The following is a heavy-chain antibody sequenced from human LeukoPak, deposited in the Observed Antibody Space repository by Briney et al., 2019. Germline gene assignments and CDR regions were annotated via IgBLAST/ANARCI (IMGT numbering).Heavy chain of an antibody. V-gene: IGHV3-48*03. J-gene: IGHJ4*02. CDR1: GFTFSSYE. D-gene: IGHD3-10*01. CDR2: ISSSGSAI. Sequence: PVGSLRLSCAASGFTFSSYEMNWVRQAPGKGREWGSYISSSGSAIYYADSVKGRFTISRDNAKNSLYLQMNSLRAEDTAVYYCARSHFGELLLPFDYWGQGTLVTVSS. CDR3: ARSHFGELLLPFDY.